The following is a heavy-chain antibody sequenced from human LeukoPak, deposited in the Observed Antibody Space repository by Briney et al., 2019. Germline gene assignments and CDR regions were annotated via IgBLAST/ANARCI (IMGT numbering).Heavy chain of an antibody. CDR1: GFTFSSYG. J-gene: IGHJ4*02. CDR2: TSYDGSNK. Sequence: PGGSLRLSCAASGFTFSSYGMHWVRQGPGKGLEWVAVTSYDGSNKYHADSVKGRFTISRDNSKNTLYLQMNSLRAEDTAVYYCAKGLKYYYDSSPSPGMYWGQGTLVTVSS. CDR3: AKGLKYYYDSSPSPGMY. V-gene: IGHV3-30*18. D-gene: IGHD3-22*01.